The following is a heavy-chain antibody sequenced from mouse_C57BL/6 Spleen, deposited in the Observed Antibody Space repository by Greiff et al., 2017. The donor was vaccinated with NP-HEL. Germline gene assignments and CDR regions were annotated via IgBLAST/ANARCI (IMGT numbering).Heavy chain of an antibody. CDR1: GYTFTSYW. V-gene: IGHV1-64*01. J-gene: IGHJ1*03. D-gene: IGHD2-4*01. CDR2: IHPNSGST. Sequence: QVQLQQPGAELVKPGASVKLSCKASGYTFTSYWMHWVKQRPGQGLEWIGMIHPNSGSTNYNEKFKSKATLTVDKSSSTAYMQLSSLTSEDSAVYYCAIPYGDNDDWYFDVWGTGTTVTVSS. CDR3: AIPYGDNDDWYFDV.